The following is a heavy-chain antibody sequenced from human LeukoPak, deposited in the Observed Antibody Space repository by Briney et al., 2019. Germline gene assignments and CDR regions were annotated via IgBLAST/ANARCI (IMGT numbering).Heavy chain of an antibody. D-gene: IGHD1-7*01. CDR2: IIPIFGTA. CDR1: GGTFSSYA. CDR3: ARDGDRITGTTS. V-gene: IGHV1-69*13. J-gene: IGHJ5*02. Sequence: SVKVSCKASGGTFSSYAISWVRQAPGQGLEWMGGIIPIFGTANYAQKFQGRVTVTADESTSTAYMELSSLRSEDTAVYYCARDGDRITGTTSWGQGTLVTVSS.